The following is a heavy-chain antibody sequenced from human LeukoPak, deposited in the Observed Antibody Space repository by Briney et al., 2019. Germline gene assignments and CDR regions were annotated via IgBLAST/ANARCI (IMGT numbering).Heavy chain of an antibody. J-gene: IGHJ4*02. D-gene: IGHD3-22*01. CDR2: IYHSGST. CDR1: GYSISSGYY. V-gene: IGHV4-38-2*02. CDR3: ARDRYYYDNSDY. Sequence: PSETLSLTCTVSGYSISSGYYWGWIRQPPGKGLEWIGSIYHSGSTYYNPSLKSRVTISVDTSKNQFSLKLSSVTAADTAVYYCARDRYYYDNSDYWGQGSLVTVSS.